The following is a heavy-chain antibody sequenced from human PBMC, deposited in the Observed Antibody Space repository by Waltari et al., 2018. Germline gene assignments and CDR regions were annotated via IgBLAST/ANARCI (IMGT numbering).Heavy chain of an antibody. J-gene: IGHJ5*02. V-gene: IGHV3-30-3*01. CDR2: ISYDGSNK. CDR1: GFTFSSYA. CDR3: ARDKWLSGFNWFDP. Sequence: QVQLVESGGGVVQPGRYLRLSCAASGFTFSSYAMHWVRQAPGKGLEWVAVISYDGSNKYYADSVKGLFTISRANSKNTLYLQMNSLRAEDTAVYYCARDKWLSGFNWFDPWGQGTLVTVSS. D-gene: IGHD3-22*01.